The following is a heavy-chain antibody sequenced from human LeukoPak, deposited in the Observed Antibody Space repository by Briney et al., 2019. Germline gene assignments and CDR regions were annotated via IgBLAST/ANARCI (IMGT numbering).Heavy chain of an antibody. D-gene: IGHD2-15*01. Sequence: PSQTLSLTCAVSGGSISSGGYSWGWIRQPPGKGLEWIGYIYHSGSTYYNPSLKSRVTISVDRSKNQFSLKLSSVTAADTAVYYCARGGCSGGSCYSRNYYFDYWGQGTLVTVSS. V-gene: IGHV4-30-2*01. CDR2: IYHSGST. CDR3: ARGGCSGGSCYSRNYYFDY. CDR1: GGSISSGGYS. J-gene: IGHJ4*02.